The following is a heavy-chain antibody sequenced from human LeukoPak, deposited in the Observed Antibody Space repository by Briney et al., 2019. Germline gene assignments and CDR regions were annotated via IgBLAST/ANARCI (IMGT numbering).Heavy chain of an antibody. J-gene: IGHJ4*02. CDR2: IYYSGST. V-gene: IGHV4-39*02. D-gene: IGHD2-2*01. Sequence: SSETLSLTCTVSGGSIISYYWSWIRQPPGKGLEWIGSIYYSGSTYYNPSLKSRVTISVDTSKNQFSLKLSSVTAADTAVYYCARDAADYCSSTSCPGHFDYWGQGTLVTVSS. CDR1: GGSIISYY. CDR3: ARDAADYCSSTSCPGHFDY.